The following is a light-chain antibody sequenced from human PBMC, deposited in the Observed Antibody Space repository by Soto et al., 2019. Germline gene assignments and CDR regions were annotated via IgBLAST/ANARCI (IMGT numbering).Light chain of an antibody. CDR2: RIN. CDR1: SSNIGSNY. J-gene: IGLJ1*01. Sequence: QSVLTQPPSASGTPGQRVTISCSGSSSNIGSNYVYWYQQLPGTAPKLLTYRINQRPSGVPDRFSGSKSGTSAPLAISGLRSEDEADYYCAAWDDSLSGYVFGTGTKVTVL. CDR3: AAWDDSLSGYV. V-gene: IGLV1-47*01.